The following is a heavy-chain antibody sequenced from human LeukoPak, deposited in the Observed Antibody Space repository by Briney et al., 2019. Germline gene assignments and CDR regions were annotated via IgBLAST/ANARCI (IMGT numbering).Heavy chain of an antibody. CDR2: ISWNSGRI. CDR1: GFTFDDYA. V-gene: IGHV3-9*01. Sequence: GRSLRLSCAASGFTFDDYAMHWVRQGPGKGLEWVSGISWNSGRIVYGDSVKGRFTISRDNAKNSLFLQMNSLRADDTAVYYCARRSGSYDYWGQGTLVIVSS. CDR3: ARRSGSYDY. D-gene: IGHD1-26*01. J-gene: IGHJ4*02.